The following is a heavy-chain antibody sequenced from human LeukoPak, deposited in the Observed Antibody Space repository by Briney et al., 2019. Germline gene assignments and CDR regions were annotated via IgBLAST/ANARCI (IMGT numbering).Heavy chain of an antibody. J-gene: IGHJ4*02. V-gene: IGHV3-49*03. CDR3: TREKRYFDWFQADY. CDR2: IRNKAYGGTA. D-gene: IGHD3-9*01. CDR1: GFTFSDYA. Sequence: GGSLRLSCTASGFTFSDYAMSWFRQAPGKGLEWVGFIRNKAYGGTAEYAASVKGRFTISRDDSKTIAYLQMNSPKTEDTAVYYCTREKRYFDWFQADYWGQGTLVTVSS.